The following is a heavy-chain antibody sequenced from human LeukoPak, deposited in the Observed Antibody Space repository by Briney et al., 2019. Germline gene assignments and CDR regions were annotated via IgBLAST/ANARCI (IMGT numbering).Heavy chain of an antibody. Sequence: GGSLRLSCTASGFTFSNYDMTWVRQAPGKGLEWVSSISATTIYTFSADSVRGRFTISRDNVENSLYLQMNNLRGEDTGVYFFARIGLGRAAYSSFQFWGQEPLVTVSS. J-gene: IGHJ4*02. CDR3: ARIGLGRAAYSSFQF. V-gene: IGHV3-21*04. CDR2: ISATTIYT. D-gene: IGHD2-15*01. CDR1: GFTFSNYD.